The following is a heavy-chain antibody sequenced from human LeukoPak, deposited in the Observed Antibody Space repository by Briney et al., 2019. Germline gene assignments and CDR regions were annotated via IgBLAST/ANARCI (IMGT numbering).Heavy chain of an antibody. V-gene: IGHV3-7*03. Sequence: GGSLRLSCVTSGLTFSTYWMSWVRQAPGKGLEWVANINQDGSEKYYVDSVKGRITISRDNAKNSLYLQMNSLRAEDTAVYYCAREHLLWFGELSPYYFDYWGQGTLVTVSS. D-gene: IGHD3-10*01. CDR3: AREHLLWFGELSPYYFDY. CDR1: GLTFSTYW. CDR2: INQDGSEK. J-gene: IGHJ4*02.